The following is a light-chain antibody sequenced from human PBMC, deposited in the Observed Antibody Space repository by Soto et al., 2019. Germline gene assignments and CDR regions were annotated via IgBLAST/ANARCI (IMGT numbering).Light chain of an antibody. CDR2: DVS. V-gene: IGLV2-14*03. CDR1: SSDVGAYNY. Sequence: QSVLTQPASVSGSPGQSITISCTGTSSDVGAYNYVSWYQQHPDKAPKLMTYDVSNRPSGVSNRFSGSKSGNTASLTISGLQAEDEGDYYCNSYTRSSSVVFGGGTQLTVL. CDR3: NSYTRSSSVV. J-gene: IGLJ2*01.